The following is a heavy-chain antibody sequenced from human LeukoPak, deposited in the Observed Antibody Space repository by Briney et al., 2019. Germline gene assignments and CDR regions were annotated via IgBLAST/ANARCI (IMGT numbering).Heavy chain of an antibody. CDR3: GKDGGQYSSGPEFDP. Sequence: GGSLRLSCAASGIVFSNTAMNWARQSPGRGLEWVSAISGGGERTFYADSVKGRFTISRDNSKNMVYLQMNSLRAADTAIYYCGKDGGQYSSGPEFDPRGQGALVTVSS. D-gene: IGHD6-19*01. J-gene: IGHJ5*02. CDR1: GIVFSNTA. V-gene: IGHV3-23*01. CDR2: ISGGGERT.